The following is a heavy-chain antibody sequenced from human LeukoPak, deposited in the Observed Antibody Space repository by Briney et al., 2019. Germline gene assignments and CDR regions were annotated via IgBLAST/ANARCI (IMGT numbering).Heavy chain of an antibody. CDR1: GFTFSSYA. D-gene: IGHD1-26*01. J-gene: IGHJ3*02. V-gene: IGHV3-23*01. Sequence: GGSLRLSCAASGFTFSSYAMSWVRQAPGKGLVWVSAISSYGHSHSTYYADSVKGRFTISRDNSKNTLYLQMNSLIAEDTAVYYCAKDLKVGSIYPGTFDIWGQGTMVTVSS. CDR2: ISSYGHSHST. CDR3: AKDLKVGSIYPGTFDI.